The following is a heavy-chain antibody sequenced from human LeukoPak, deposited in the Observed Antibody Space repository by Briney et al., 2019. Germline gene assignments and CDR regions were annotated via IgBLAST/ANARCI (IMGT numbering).Heavy chain of an antibody. Sequence: PGGSLRLSCAASGFTVSSNYMSWVRQAPGKGLEWVSVIYSGGSTYYADSVKGRFTISRDNSKNTLYLQMNSLRAEDTAVHYCARERSNYYYMDVWGKGTTVTVSS. CDR3: ARERSNYYYMDV. V-gene: IGHV3-53*01. J-gene: IGHJ6*03. D-gene: IGHD3/OR15-3a*01. CDR2: IYSGGST. CDR1: GFTVSSNY.